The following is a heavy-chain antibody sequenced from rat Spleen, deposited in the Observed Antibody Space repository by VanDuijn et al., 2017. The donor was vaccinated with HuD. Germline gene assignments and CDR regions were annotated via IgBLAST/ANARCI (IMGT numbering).Heavy chain of an antibody. CDR2: ISTGGDNT. D-gene: IGHD1-12*02. J-gene: IGHJ2*01. CDR3: TTDTFYDGTYYPGGFDY. CDR1: GFTFSNYY. Sequence: EVQLVESGGGLVQPGRSLKLSCAASGFTFSNYYMAWVRQAPTKGLEWVAYISTGGDNTYHRDSVKGRFTISRDNAKSTLYLQLDSLRSEDTATYYCTTDTFYDGTYYPGGFDYWGQGVMVTVSS. V-gene: IGHV5-27*01.